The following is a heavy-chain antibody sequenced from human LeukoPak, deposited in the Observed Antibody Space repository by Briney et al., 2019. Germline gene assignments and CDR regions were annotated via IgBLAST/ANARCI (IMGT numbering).Heavy chain of an antibody. V-gene: IGHV3-33*06. J-gene: IGHJ3*02. CDR3: AKDPMVRGVIPHAFDI. D-gene: IGHD3-10*01. Sequence: GGSLRLSCAASGFTFSSYGMHWVRQAPGKGLEWVAVIWYDGSNKYYADSVKGRFTISRDNSKNTLYLQMNSLRAEETAVYYCAKDPMVRGVIPHAFDIWGQGTMVTVSS. CDR1: GFTFSSYG. CDR2: IWYDGSNK.